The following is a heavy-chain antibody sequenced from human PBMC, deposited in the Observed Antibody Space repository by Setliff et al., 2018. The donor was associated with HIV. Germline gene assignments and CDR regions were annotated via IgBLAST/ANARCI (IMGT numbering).Heavy chain of an antibody. CDR1: GYSFTSYW. V-gene: IGHV5-51*01. CDR2: VYPPDSET. CDR3: VRHITNPRWAYFDY. J-gene: IGHJ4*02. Sequence: GESLKISCKGSGYSFTSYWIAWVRQMPGKGLEWLAIVYPPDSETVYSPSFQGQVTISVDNSISTTFLQWSSLRASDTAIYFCVRHITNPRWAYFDYWGQGTPVTVSS. D-gene: IGHD1-20*01.